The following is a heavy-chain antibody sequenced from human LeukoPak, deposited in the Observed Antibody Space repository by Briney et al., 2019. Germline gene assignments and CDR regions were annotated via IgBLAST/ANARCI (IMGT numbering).Heavy chain of an antibody. V-gene: IGHV4-59*01. J-gene: IGHJ4*02. CDR1: GGSISSYY. Sequence: SETLSLTCTVSGGSISSYYWSWIRQPPGKGLEWVGYIYNSGSTNYNPSLKSRVTISVDTSKNQFSLKMSSVTAADTAVYYCARHYCSGGSCYFYFDYWGQGTLVTVSS. CDR2: IYNSGST. CDR3: ARHYCSGGSCYFYFDY. D-gene: IGHD2-15*01.